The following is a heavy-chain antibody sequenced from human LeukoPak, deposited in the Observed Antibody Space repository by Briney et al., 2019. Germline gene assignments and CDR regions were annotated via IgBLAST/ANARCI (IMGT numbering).Heavy chain of an antibody. Sequence: SVKVSCKASGGTFSSYAISWVRHAPGQGREWMGGIIPIFGTANYAQKFQGRVTITADESTSTAYMELSSLRSEDTAVYYCARDGSGNDAFDIWGQGTMVTVSS. J-gene: IGHJ3*02. CDR1: GGTFSSYA. CDR2: IIPIFGTA. D-gene: IGHD1-14*01. CDR3: ARDGSGNDAFDI. V-gene: IGHV1-69*01.